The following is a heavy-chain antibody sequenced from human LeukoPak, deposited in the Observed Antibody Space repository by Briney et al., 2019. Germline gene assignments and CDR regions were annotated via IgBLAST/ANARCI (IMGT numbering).Heavy chain of an antibody. J-gene: IGHJ4*02. CDR2: ISGSVGST. V-gene: IGHV3-23*01. CDR1: GFTFNRYA. CDR3: ARRSGYETPDY. Sequence: AVSLTLSCAASGFTFNRYAITWPRPAPGKAPEWVSAISGSVGSTYYADSVKGRFTISRDNSKNRMYLQMNSLRAEDTAVYYCARRSGYETPDYWGQGTLVTVSS. D-gene: IGHD5-12*01.